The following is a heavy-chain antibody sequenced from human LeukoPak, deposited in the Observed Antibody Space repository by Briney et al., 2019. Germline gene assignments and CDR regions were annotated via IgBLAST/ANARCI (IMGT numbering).Heavy chain of an antibody. Sequence: PGGSLRLSCATSGFTFMTYGFHWVRQAPGKGLEWVAVIWSDGSKQYYADSVKGRFTISRDNAKNSVYLQMNSLRAEDTAVYYCARVVWFSEYFQHWGQGTLVTVSS. CDR1: GFTFMTYG. CDR2: IWSDGSKQ. CDR3: ARVVWFSEYFQH. D-gene: IGHD3/OR15-3a*01. V-gene: IGHV3-33*01. J-gene: IGHJ1*01.